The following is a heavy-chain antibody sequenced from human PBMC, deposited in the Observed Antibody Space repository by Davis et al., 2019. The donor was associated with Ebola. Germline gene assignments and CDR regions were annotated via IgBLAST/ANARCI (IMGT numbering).Heavy chain of an antibody. CDR1: GFTFSGYA. V-gene: IGHV3-23*01. Sequence: PGGSLRLSCAASGFTFSGYAMNWVRQAPGKGLEWVSGITGSGGYTFYADSVKGRFTISRDNAKNSLYLQMNSLGAEDTAVYYCATKQGDYWGQGTLVTVSS. J-gene: IGHJ4*02. CDR2: ITGSGGYT. CDR3: ATKQGDY.